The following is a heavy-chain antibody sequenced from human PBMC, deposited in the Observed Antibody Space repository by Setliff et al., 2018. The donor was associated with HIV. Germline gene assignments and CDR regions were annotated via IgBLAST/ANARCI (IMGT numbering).Heavy chain of an antibody. CDR1: GFTFSTYS. CDR2: ISSSSRSK. CDR3: ARDVSWRVRTYIDY. J-gene: IGHJ4*02. V-gene: IGHV3-21*01. D-gene: IGHD3-3*01. Sequence: PGGSLRLSCEASGFTFSTYSMNWVRRAPGKGLEWVSSISSSSRSKYYADSVKGRFTISRDNAKNSLYLQMNSLTAEDTAVYYCARDVSWRVRTYIDYWGQGALVTVSS.